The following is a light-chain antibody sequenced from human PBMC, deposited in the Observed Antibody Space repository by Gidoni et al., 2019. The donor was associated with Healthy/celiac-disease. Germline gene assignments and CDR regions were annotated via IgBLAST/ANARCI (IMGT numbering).Light chain of an antibody. CDR1: QSISSY. Sequence: DIQMTQSPSSLSASVGERVTITCRASQSISSYLNWYQQKPGKAPKLLSNAASSLQSGVPSRFSGSGSGTDFTLTISSLQPEDFATYYCQQSDSTPGTFGPGTKVDIK. V-gene: IGKV1-39*01. CDR3: QQSDSTPGT. J-gene: IGKJ3*01. CDR2: AAS.